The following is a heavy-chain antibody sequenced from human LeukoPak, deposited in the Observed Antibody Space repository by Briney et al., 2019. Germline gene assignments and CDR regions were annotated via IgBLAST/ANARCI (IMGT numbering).Heavy chain of an antibody. J-gene: IGHJ3*02. CDR1: GFTFSNYA. CDR3: ARDSRHYYDSSGYGVAFDI. Sequence: SGGSLRLSCAASGFTFSNYAMSWVRQAPGKGLEWVSVIYSGGNTYYADSVKGRFTISRDNSKNTLYLQMNSLRAEDMAVYYCARDSRHYYDSSGYGVAFDIWGQGTMVTVSS. D-gene: IGHD3-22*01. CDR2: IYSGGNT. V-gene: IGHV3-53*01.